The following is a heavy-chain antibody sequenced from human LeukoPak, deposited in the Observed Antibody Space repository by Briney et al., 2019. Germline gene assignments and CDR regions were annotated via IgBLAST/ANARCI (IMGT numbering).Heavy chain of an antibody. Sequence: PSETLSLTCTVSGGSISSYYWSWIRQPAGKGLEWIGRIYTSGSTNYNPSLKSRVTMSVDTSQNQFSLKLSSVTAADTAVYYCARVSSSWYQDWYFDLWGRGTLVTVSS. CDR3: ARVSSSWYQDWYFDL. CDR1: GGSISSYY. D-gene: IGHD6-13*01. CDR2: IYTSGST. J-gene: IGHJ2*01. V-gene: IGHV4-4*07.